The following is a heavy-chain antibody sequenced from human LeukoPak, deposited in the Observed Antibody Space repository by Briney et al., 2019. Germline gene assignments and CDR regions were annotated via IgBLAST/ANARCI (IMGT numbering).Heavy chain of an antibody. CDR3: ARGARRFMVRGVHYFDY. CDR1: GGSFSGYY. Sequence: PSETLSLTCAVYGGSFSGYYWSWIRQPPGQGLEWIGEINHSGSTNYNPSLKSRVTISVDTSKNQFSLKLSSVTAADTAVYYCARGARRFMVRGVHYFDYWGQGTLVTVSS. D-gene: IGHD3-10*01. CDR2: INHSGST. J-gene: IGHJ4*02. V-gene: IGHV4-34*01.